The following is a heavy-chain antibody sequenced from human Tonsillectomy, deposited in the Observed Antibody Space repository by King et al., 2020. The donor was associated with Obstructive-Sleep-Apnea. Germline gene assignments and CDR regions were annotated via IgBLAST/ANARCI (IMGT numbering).Heavy chain of an antibody. J-gene: IGHJ4*02. V-gene: IGHV4-39*07. Sequence: QLQESGPGLVKPSETLSLTCTVSGGSISSSSYYWGWIRQPPGKGLEWIGGIYYSGSTYYNPSFKSRVTISVDTSKNQFSLKLSSVTAADTAVYYCARVGVTMVRGVDYWGQGTLVTVSS. CDR1: GGSISSSSYY. D-gene: IGHD3-10*01. CDR3: ARVGVTMVRGVDY. CDR2: IYYSGST.